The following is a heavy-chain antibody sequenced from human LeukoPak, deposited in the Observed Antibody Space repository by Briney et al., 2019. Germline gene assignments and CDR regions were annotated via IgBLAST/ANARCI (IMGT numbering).Heavy chain of an antibody. CDR1: GGSFSGYY. J-gene: IGHJ4*02. CDR2: INHSGST. CDR3: ARVEMATISRFAFDY. V-gene: IGHV4-34*01. D-gene: IGHD5-24*01. Sequence: SETLSLTCAVYGGSFSGYYWSWIRQPPGKGLEWIGEINHSGSTNYNPSLKSRVTISVDTSKNQFSLKLSSVTAADTAVYYCARVEMATISRFAFDYWGQGTLVTVSS.